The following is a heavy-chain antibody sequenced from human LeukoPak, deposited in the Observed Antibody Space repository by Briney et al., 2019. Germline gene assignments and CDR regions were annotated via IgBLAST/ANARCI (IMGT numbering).Heavy chain of an antibody. Sequence: SQTLSLTCTVSGGSISSGDYYWSWIRQPPGTRLEWIGYIYYSGSTYYNPSLKSRVTISVDTSKNQFSLQLSSVTAADTAVYYCARGIAARARLVDWGQGTLVTVSS. CDR3: ARGIAARARLVD. V-gene: IGHV4-30-4*08. D-gene: IGHD6-6*01. CDR2: IYYSGST. J-gene: IGHJ4*02. CDR1: GGSISSGDYY.